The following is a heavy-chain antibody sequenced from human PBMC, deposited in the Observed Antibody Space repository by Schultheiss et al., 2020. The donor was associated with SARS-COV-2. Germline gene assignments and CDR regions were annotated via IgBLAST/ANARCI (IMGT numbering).Heavy chain of an antibody. CDR3: ARDTPREGLDY. V-gene: IGHV3-30*03. Sequence: GGSLRLSCVASGFTFSNSWMSWVRQAPGKVLEWVAVISYDGGNKYYADSVKGRFTISRDDSKNTLYLQMNSLRVEDTAVYYCARDTPREGLDYWGQGTLVTVSS. D-gene: IGHD1-26*01. CDR2: ISYDGGNK. CDR1: GFTFSNSW. J-gene: IGHJ4*02.